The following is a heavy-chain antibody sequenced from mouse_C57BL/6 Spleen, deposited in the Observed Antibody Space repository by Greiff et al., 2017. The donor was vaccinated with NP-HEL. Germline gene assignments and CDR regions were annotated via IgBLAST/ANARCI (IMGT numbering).Heavy chain of an antibody. CDR3: ARSRGNWDVFAY. D-gene: IGHD4-1*01. Sequence: VQLQQSGAELVRPGTSVKVSCKASGYAFTNYLIEWVKQRPGQGLEWIGVINPGSGGTNYNEKFKGKATLTADKSSSTAYMQLSSLTSEDSAVYFCARSRGNWDVFAYWGQGTLVTVSA. V-gene: IGHV1-54*01. CDR2: INPGSGGT. CDR1: GYAFTNYL. J-gene: IGHJ3*01.